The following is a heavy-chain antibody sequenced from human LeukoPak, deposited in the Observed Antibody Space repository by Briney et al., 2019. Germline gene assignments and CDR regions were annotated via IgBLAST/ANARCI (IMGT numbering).Heavy chain of an antibody. V-gene: IGHV1-2*02. CDR2: IDPNSGGT. CDR3: ALWRSGRTFDY. CDR1: GYTFTGYY. Sequence: ASVKVPCKASGYTFTGYYMHWVRQAPGQGLEWMGWIDPNSGGTNYAQKFQGRVTMTRDTSISTAYMELSRLRSDDTAVDYCALWRSGRTFDYWGQGTLVTVSS. J-gene: IGHJ4*02. D-gene: IGHD3-10*01.